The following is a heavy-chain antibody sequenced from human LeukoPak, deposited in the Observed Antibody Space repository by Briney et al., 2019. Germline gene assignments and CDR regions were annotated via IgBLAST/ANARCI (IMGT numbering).Heavy chain of an antibody. Sequence: GGSLRLSCAASGFTFSSYAMSWVRQAPGKGLEWVSAISGSGGSTNYADSVKGRFTISRDNSKNTLYLQMNSLRAEDTAVYYCAKGPLPYDSSGYSNYWGQGTLVTVSS. D-gene: IGHD3-22*01. CDR3: AKGPLPYDSSGYSNY. CDR1: GFTFSSYA. CDR2: ISGSGGST. V-gene: IGHV3-23*01. J-gene: IGHJ4*02.